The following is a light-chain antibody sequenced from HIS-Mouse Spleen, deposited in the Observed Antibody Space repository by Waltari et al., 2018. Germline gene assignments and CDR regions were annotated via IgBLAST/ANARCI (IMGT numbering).Light chain of an antibody. J-gene: IGLJ3*02. CDR2: EGS. Sequence: QSALTQPASVSGSPGQSITISCTGTSSDVGSYNLFSWYQQHPAKAPKLKIYEGSKRPSGVSNRFSGSKSGNTASLTISGLQAEDEADYYCCSYAGSSTLVFGGGTKLTVL. CDR1: SSDVGSYNL. V-gene: IGLV2-23*01. CDR3: CSYAGSSTLV.